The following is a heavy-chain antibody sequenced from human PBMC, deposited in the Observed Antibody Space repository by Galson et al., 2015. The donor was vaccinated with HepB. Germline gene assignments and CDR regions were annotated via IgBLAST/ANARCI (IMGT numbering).Heavy chain of an antibody. Sequence: SETLSLTCAVSGVSVTNSNRWSWVRRPPGKGLEWIGETHHSGSTNYNPSLKSRVTISVDKSKSQLSLKLSSVTAADTAVYYCARVRAGSGWYSPGLRKYIDYWGQGALVTVSS. CDR2: THHSGST. D-gene: IGHD6-19*01. V-gene: IGHV4-4*02. CDR1: GVSVTNSNR. J-gene: IGHJ4*02. CDR3: ARVRAGSGWYSPGLRKYIDY.